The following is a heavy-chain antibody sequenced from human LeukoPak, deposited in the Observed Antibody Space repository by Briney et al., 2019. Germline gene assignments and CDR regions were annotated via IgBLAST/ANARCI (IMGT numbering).Heavy chain of an antibody. Sequence: ASVKVSCKASGGTFSSYAISWVRQAPGQGLEWMGGIIPIFGTANYAQKFQGRVTITADESTSTAYMELSRLRSDDTAVYYCASRELGYCSSTSCYYFNYWGQGTLVTVSS. V-gene: IGHV1-69*01. CDR3: ASRELGYCSSTSCYYFNY. CDR2: IIPIFGTA. J-gene: IGHJ4*02. CDR1: GGTFSSYA. D-gene: IGHD2-2*01.